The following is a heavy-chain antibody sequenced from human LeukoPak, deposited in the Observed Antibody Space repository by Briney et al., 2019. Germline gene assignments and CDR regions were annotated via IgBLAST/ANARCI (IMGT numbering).Heavy chain of an antibody. J-gene: IGHJ6*02. CDR2: TWRG. D-gene: IGHD3-3*01. V-gene: IGHV4-61*08. Sequence: SETLSLTCTDSGGSLTDGDYYWGWVRQPPGTGLHWLATTWRGASLNSRVTISLDTSPNQFSLRLTSVTASDTAVYYCVRIFGYYQEAMDVWGPEITITVSS. CDR3: VRIFGYYQEAMDV. CDR1: GGSLTDGDYY.